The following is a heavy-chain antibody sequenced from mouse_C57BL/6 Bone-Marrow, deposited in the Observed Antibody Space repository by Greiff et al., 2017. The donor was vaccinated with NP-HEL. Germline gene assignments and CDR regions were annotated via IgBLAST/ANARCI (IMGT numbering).Heavy chain of an antibody. CDR3: ARGFYYYGSSYAWFAY. CDR2: ILPGSGST. Sequence: QVQLQQSGAELMKPGASVKLSCKATGYTFTGYWIEWVKQRPGHGLEWIGEILPGSGSTNYNEKFKGKATFTADTSSNTAYMQLSSLTTEDSAIYYCARGFYYYGSSYAWFAYWGQGTLVTVSA. J-gene: IGHJ3*01. V-gene: IGHV1-9*01. CDR1: GYTFTGYW. D-gene: IGHD1-1*01.